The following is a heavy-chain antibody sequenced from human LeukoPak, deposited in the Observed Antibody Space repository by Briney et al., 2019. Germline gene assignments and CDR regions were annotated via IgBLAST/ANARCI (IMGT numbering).Heavy chain of an antibody. V-gene: IGHV3-23*01. D-gene: IGHD2-15*01. J-gene: IGHJ4*02. CDR2: ISGSGGST. CDR1: GFTFSSYA. Sequence: GGSLRLSCAASGFTFSSYAMSWVRQAPGKGLEWVSAISGSGGSTYYADSVKGRFTISRDNSKNTLYLQMNSLRAEDTAVYYCAKDRYCSGGSCYSGFDHWGQGTLVTVSS. CDR3: AKDRYCSGGSCYSGFDH.